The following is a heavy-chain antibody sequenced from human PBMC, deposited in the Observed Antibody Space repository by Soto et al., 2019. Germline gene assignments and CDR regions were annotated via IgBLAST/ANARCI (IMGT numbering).Heavy chain of an antibody. CDR3: ARGHSTDCSNGVCSFFYNHEMDV. Sequence: GASVKVSCKASGYSFTDYHIHWVRQAPGQGLEWLGRINPKSGGTSTAQKFQGWVTMTRDRSISTVYMELTRLRSDDTAVYFCARGHSTDCSNGVCSFFYNHEMDVWRQGTTVTVSS. CDR2: INPKSGGT. J-gene: IGHJ6*02. V-gene: IGHV1-2*04. D-gene: IGHD2-8*01. CDR1: GYSFTDYH.